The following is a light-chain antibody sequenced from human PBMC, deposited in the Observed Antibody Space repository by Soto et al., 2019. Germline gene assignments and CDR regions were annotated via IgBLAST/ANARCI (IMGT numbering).Light chain of an antibody. CDR3: CSYAGSSTLYV. CDR2: GVS. V-gene: IGLV2-23*02. Sequence: QSVLTQPASVSGSPGQSITISCTGTSSDVGSYNLVPWYQQHPGKAPKLMIYGVSKRPSGVSNRFSGSKSGNTASLTISGLQAEVEADYYCCSYAGSSTLYVFGTGTKVTVL. J-gene: IGLJ1*01. CDR1: SSDVGSYNL.